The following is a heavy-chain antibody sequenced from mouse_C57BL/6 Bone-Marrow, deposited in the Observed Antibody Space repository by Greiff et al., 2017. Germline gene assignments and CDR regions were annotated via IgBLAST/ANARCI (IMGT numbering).Heavy chain of an antibody. CDR1: GFTFSSYA. CDR3: ARLPYYYAMDY. CDR2: ISDGGSYT. J-gene: IGHJ4*01. Sequence: DVKLVESGGGLVKPGGSLKLSCAASGFTFSSYAMSWVRQTPEKRLEWVATISDGGSYTYYPDNVKGRFTISRDNAKNNLYLQMSHLKSEDTAMYYCARLPYYYAMDYWGQGTSVTVSS. V-gene: IGHV5-4*03.